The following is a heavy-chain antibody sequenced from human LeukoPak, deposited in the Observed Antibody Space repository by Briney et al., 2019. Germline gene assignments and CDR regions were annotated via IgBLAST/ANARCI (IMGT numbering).Heavy chain of an antibody. V-gene: IGHV4-39*01. CDR3: ARHDSSGYHFDC. CDR2: IYYRGST. Sequence: PSETLSLTCTVSGGSISTSTYYWGWIRQPPGKGLEWIGSIYYRGSTYYNPSLKRRVTISVDTSKNQFSLRLSSVTAADTAVYYCARHDSSGYHFDCWGQGTLVTVSS. CDR1: GGSISTSTYY. D-gene: IGHD3-22*01. J-gene: IGHJ4*02.